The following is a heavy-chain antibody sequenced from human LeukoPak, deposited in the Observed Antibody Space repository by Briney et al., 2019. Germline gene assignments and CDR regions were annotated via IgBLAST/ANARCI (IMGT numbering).Heavy chain of an antibody. V-gene: IGHV4-34*01. CDR3: ARVPRYYYGSGS. D-gene: IGHD3-10*01. CDR1: GGSFSGYY. J-gene: IGHJ4*02. CDR2: INHSGST. Sequence: SETLSLTCAVYGGSFSGYYWSWIRQPPGKGLEWIGEINHSGSTNYNPSLKSRVTISVDTSKNQVSLKLSSVTAADTAVYYCARVPRYYYGSGSWGQGTLVTVSS.